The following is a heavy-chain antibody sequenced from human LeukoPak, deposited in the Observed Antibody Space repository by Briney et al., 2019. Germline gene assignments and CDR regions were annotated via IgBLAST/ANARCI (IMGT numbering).Heavy chain of an antibody. D-gene: IGHD4-11*01. V-gene: IGHV1-2*02. CDR2: INPNSGGT. J-gene: IGHJ5*02. CDR3: ARERLQNYNWFDP. Sequence: ASVKVSCKASGGTFSSYAISWVRQAPGQGLEWMGWINPNSGGTNYAQKFQGRVTMTRDTSISTAYMELSRLRSDDTAVYYCARERLQNYNWFDPWGQGTLVTVSS. CDR1: GGTFSSYA.